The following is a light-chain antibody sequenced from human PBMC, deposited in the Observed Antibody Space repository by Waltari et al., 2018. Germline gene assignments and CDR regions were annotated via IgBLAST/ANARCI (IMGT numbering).Light chain of an antibody. CDR3: MQDLHIPDT. V-gene: IGKV2-28*01. J-gene: IGKJ5*01. Sequence: DIVITQSPLPLLVTPGEPASISCRSNPSLLHSNGYNSLDWYGKKPGQSPQLLIYLASSWASGVPDRFIGSGSGTEFTLKISRVEAEDVGIYYCMQDLHIPDTFGQGTRLEIK. CDR1: PSLLHSNGYNS. CDR2: LAS.